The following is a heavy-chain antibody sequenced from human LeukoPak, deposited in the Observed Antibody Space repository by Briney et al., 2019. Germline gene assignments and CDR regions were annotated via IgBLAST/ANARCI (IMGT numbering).Heavy chain of an antibody. CDR3: AKRGLSWGGYFDY. CDR1: GFTFSGYS. V-gene: IGHV3-21*04. D-gene: IGHD3-16*01. J-gene: IGHJ4*02. Sequence: GGSLRLSCAASGFTFSGYSLNWVRQAPGKGLEWVSSITSSGSSMYYADSVKGRFTISRDNSKNTLYLQMNGLRAEDTAVYYCAKRGLSWGGYFDYWGQGTLVTVSS. CDR2: ITSSGSSM.